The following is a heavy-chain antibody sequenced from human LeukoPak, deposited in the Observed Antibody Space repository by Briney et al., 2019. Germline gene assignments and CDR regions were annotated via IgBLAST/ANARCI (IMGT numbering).Heavy chain of an antibody. Sequence: NSGGSLRLSCAASGFTFSSYSMNWVRQAPGKGLEWVSSISSSSSYIYYADSVKGRFTISRDNAKNSLYLQMNSLRVEDTGVYYCAKDDAWGRFYHWGQGTLVTVSS. CDR3: AKDDAWGRFYH. CDR1: GFTFSSYS. D-gene: IGHD3-16*01. V-gene: IGHV3-21*04. CDR2: ISSSSSYI. J-gene: IGHJ1*01.